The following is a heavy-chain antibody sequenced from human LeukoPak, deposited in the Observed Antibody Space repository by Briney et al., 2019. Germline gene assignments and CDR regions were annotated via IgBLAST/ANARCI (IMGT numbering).Heavy chain of an antibody. D-gene: IGHD6-19*01. J-gene: IGHJ4*02. Sequence: GGSLRLSCAASGFTFSAYAMNWVRQAPGKGLEWVSYISAGGGTTYYADSVKGRFTISRDNSNNTLYLQMNSLRAEDAAVYYCATVSRSSGRGYFDYWGQGTLVTVPS. CDR3: ATVSRSSGRGYFDY. CDR1: GFTFSAYA. V-gene: IGHV3-23*01. CDR2: ISAGGGTT.